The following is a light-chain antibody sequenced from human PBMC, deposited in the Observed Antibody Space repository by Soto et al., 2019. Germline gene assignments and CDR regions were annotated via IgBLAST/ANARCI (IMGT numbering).Light chain of an antibody. J-gene: IGKJ3*01. CDR1: QTVSSSY. V-gene: IGKV3-20*01. CDR3: QQYGSSPVT. CDR2: GAS. Sequence: EIVLTQSPGTLSLSPGEGATLSCRASQTVSSSYLAWYQQKPGQSPRLLIYGASSRATGIPDRFSGSGSETDFTLTISRLEPEDFAVYYCQQYGSSPVTFGPGTKVDIK.